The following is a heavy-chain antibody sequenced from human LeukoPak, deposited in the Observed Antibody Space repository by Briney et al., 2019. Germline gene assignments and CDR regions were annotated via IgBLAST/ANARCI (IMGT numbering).Heavy chain of an antibody. CDR2: INSDGSST. CDR3: ARGLHCSGGSCYDTTFDY. J-gene: IGHJ4*02. Sequence: GGSLRLSCAASGFTLSNYWMHWVRRAPGMGLVWVSRINSDGSSTDYADSVKGRFTISRDNAKNTLYLQMNNLRAEDTAVYYCARGLHCSGGSCYDTTFDYWGQGTLVTVSS. V-gene: IGHV3-74*01. CDR1: GFTLSNYW. D-gene: IGHD2-15*01.